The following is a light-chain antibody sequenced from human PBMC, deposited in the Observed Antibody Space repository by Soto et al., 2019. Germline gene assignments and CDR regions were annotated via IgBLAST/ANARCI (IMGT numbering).Light chain of an antibody. V-gene: IGKV1-16*02. J-gene: IGKJ5*01. Sequence: DIQMTQSPSSLSASVGDRVTITCRASQAISNYVAWFQQKPGKAPKSLIYGASSLRSGVPSKFSGSGSGTDFPLTISNLQPEDFATYYCQHYNTYPITFGQGTRLEI. CDR2: GAS. CDR3: QHYNTYPIT. CDR1: QAISNY.